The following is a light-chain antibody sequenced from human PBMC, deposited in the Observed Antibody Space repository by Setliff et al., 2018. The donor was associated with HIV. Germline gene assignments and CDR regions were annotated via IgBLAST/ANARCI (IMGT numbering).Light chain of an antibody. V-gene: IGLV2-14*01. CDR2: GVN. J-gene: IGLJ1*01. CDR3: TSYTRDNTITRV. Sequence: QSALAQPASVSGSPGQSITISCTGTSSDVGGYNSVSWYQHYPGKAPKVMIYGVNNRPSGVSNRFSGSKSGSTASLTISGLQAEDEADYFCTSYTRDNTITRVFGTGTKVT. CDR1: SSDVGGYNS.